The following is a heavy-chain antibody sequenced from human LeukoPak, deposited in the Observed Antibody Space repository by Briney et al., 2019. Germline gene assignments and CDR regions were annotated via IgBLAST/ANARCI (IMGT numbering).Heavy chain of an antibody. CDR1: GGSIRSSSYY. D-gene: IGHD3-22*01. Sequence: PSETLSLTCTVSGGSIRSSSYYWGWIRQPPGKGLEWIGSIYYSGSTYYNPSLKSRVTISVDTSKNQFSLKLSSVTAADTAVYYCARRMDYYDSSGYLYYFDYWGQGTLVTVSS. J-gene: IGHJ4*02. CDR3: ARRMDYYDSSGYLYYFDY. CDR2: IYYSGST. V-gene: IGHV4-39*01.